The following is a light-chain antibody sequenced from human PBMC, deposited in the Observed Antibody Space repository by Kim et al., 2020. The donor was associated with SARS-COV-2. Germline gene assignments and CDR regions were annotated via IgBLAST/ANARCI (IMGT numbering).Light chain of an antibody. CDR2: QDS. V-gene: IGLV3-1*01. CDR1: KLGDKY. CDR3: QAWDSSTAV. J-gene: IGLJ2*01. Sequence: SYELTQPPSVSVSPGQTASITCSGAKLGDKYACWYQQKPGQSPVLVIYQDSKRPSGIPERFSGSNSGNTATLTISGTQAMVEADYYCQAWDSSTAVFGGG.